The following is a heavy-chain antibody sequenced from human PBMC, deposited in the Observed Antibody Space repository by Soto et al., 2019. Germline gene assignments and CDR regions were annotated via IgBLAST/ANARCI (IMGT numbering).Heavy chain of an antibody. D-gene: IGHD4-17*01. CDR2: IIPVFGTA. CDR3: ARGDATKIVVTTYYGMDV. V-gene: IGHV1-69*12. J-gene: IGHJ6*02. CDR1: GGTLSNYG. Sequence: QVQLVQSGAEVKKPGSSVKVSCKASGGTLSNYGISWVRQAPGQGLEWMGGIIPVFGTANYAQKFQGRATITADESTGTVYMEVSSLRSEDTAVYYCARGDATKIVVTTYYGMDVWGQGTTVTVSS.